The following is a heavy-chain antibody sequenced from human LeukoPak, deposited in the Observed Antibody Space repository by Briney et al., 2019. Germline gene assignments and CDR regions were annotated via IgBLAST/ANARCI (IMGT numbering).Heavy chain of an antibody. CDR1: GFTFTNHI. CDR3: VRERQDTLVHTGAFDF. D-gene: IGHD1-14*01. V-gene: IGHV3-30-3*01. Sequence: GGSLRLSCAASGFTFTNHIMHWVRQAPGKGLEWGASIATDGSQTFYRGSVKGRFTISRDNSENKLYLQMNSLRAEDTAVYFCVRERQDTLVHTGAFDFWGQGTMLSVSS. CDR2: IATDGSQT. J-gene: IGHJ3*01.